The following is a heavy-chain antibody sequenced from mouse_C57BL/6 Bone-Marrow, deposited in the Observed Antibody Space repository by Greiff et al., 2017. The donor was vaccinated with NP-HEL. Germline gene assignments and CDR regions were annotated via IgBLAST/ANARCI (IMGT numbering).Heavy chain of an antibody. D-gene: IGHD1-1*01. CDR2: ISDGGSYT. J-gene: IGHJ4*01. CDR1: GFTFSSYA. V-gene: IGHV5-4*01. Sequence: EVHLVESGGGLVKPGGSLKLSCAASGFTFSSYAMSWVRQTPEKRLEWVATISDGGSYTYYPDNVKGRFTISRDNAKNNLYLQMSHLKSEDTAMYYCASSPSITTVVGYWGQGTSVTVSS. CDR3: ASSPSITTVVGY.